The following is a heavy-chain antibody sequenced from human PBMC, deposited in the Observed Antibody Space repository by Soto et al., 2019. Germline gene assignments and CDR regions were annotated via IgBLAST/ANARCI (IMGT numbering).Heavy chain of an antibody. Sequence: SVKVSCKASGGTFSSYAISWVRQAPGQGLEWMGGIIPIFGTANYAQKFQGRVTITADESTSTAYMELSSLRSEDTAVYYCARGLDYDILTGPFDYWGQGTLVTVSS. CDR1: GGTFSSYA. V-gene: IGHV1-69*13. D-gene: IGHD3-9*01. J-gene: IGHJ4*02. CDR3: ARGLDYDILTGPFDY. CDR2: IIPIFGTA.